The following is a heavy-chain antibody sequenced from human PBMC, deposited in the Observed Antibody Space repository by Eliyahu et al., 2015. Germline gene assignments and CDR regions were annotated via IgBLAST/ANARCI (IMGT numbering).Heavy chain of an antibody. D-gene: IGHD3-3*01. J-gene: IGHJ1*01. V-gene: IGHV4-39*01. CDR1: GGSIXXXSYY. Sequence: QLQLQESGPGLVKPSETLSLTCTVXGGSIXXXSYYWGXXRQPPGKGLEWIGSIYYSGSTYYNPSLKSRVTISVDTSKNQFSLKLSSVTAADTAVYYCARHGREGYYDFWSGYYSGAEYFQHWGQGTLVTVSS. CDR2: IYYSGST. CDR3: ARHGREGYYDFWSGYYSGAEYFQH.